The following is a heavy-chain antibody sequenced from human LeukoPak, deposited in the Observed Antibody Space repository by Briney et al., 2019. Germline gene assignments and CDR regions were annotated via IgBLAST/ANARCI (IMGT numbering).Heavy chain of an antibody. J-gene: IGHJ4*02. CDR2: ISYDGSNK. D-gene: IGHD3-22*01. Sequence: PGGSLRLSCAASGFTFSSYGMHWVRQAPGKGLEWVAVISYDGSNKYYADSVKGRFTISRDNSKNTLYLQMNSLRAEDTAVYYCAKDGSMIEVVISFDYWGQGTLVTVSS. V-gene: IGHV3-30*18. CDR1: GFTFSSYG. CDR3: AKDGSMIEVVISFDY.